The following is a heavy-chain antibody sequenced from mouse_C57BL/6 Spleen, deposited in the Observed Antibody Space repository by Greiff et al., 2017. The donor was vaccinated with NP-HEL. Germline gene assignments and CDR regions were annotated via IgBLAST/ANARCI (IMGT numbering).Heavy chain of an antibody. D-gene: IGHD2-5*01. CDR2: IWSGGST. J-gene: IGHJ3*01. CDR1: GFSLTSYG. CDR3: ARGEYYSNSLFAY. Sequence: QVHVKQSGPGLVQPSQSLSITCTVSGFSLTSYGVHWVRQSPGKGLEWLGVIWSGGSTDYNAAFISRLSISKDNSKSQVFFKMNSLQADDTAIYYCARGEYYSNSLFAYWGQVTLVTVSA. V-gene: IGHV2-2*01.